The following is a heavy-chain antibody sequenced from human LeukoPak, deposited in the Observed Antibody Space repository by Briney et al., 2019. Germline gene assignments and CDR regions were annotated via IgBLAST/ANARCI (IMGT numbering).Heavy chain of an antibody. CDR3: AIGYSSSWYLDP. J-gene: IGHJ5*02. V-gene: IGHV3-30*02. Sequence: GGYLRLSCAASGFTFSSYGMHWVRQAPGKGLEWVAFIRYDGSNKYYADSVKGRFTISRDNSKNTLYLQMNSLRAEDTAVYYCAIGYSSSWYLDPWGQGTLVTVSS. CDR2: IRYDGSNK. D-gene: IGHD6-13*01. CDR1: GFTFSSYG.